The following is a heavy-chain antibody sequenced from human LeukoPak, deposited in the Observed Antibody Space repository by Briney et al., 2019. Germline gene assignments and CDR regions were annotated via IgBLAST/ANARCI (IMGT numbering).Heavy chain of an antibody. CDR2: INHSGST. Sequence: SETLSLTCAVYGGSFSGYYWSWIRQPPGKGLEWIREINHSGSTNYNPSLKSRVTISVDTSKNQFSLKLSSVTAADTAVYYCARDYDTPAVWFDPWGQGTLVTVSS. V-gene: IGHV4-34*01. CDR1: GGSFSGYY. CDR3: ARDYDTPAVWFDP. D-gene: IGHD3-16*01. J-gene: IGHJ5*02.